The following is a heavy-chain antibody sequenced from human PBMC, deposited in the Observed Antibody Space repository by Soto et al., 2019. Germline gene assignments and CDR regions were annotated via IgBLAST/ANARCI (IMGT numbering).Heavy chain of an antibody. Sequence: EVQLLESGGGLVQPGGSLSPSCPASGFTFSSYAMSWVRQPPGKGLEGVSAISGRGGSTYYADSVKGRFTISRDNSKNTLYLQMNSLRAEDTAVYYCAKGGMRVATITDYWGQGTLVTVSS. CDR2: ISGRGGST. J-gene: IGHJ4*02. V-gene: IGHV3-23*01. D-gene: IGHD5-12*01. CDR3: AKGGMRVATITDY. CDR1: GFTFSSYA.